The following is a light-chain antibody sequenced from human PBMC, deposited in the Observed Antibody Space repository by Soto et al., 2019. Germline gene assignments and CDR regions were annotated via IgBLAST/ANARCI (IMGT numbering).Light chain of an antibody. CDR2: EVS. J-gene: IGLJ1*01. CDR1: SSDVGGYNY. V-gene: IGLV2-14*01. Sequence: ALTQPASVSGSPGQSTTISCTGTSSDVGGYNYVSWYQQHPGKAPKLMIYEVSNRPSGVSNRFSGSKSGNTASLTISGLQAEDEADYYCSSYTSSSTYVFGTGTKVTVL. CDR3: SSYTSSSTYV.